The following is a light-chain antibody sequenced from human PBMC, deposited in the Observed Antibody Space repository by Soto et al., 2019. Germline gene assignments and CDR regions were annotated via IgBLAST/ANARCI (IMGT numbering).Light chain of an antibody. CDR1: QSVSSNY. Sequence: EIVLTQSPGTLSLSPGERATLSCRASQSVSSNYLAWYQQKPGQAPRLLIYGSSSRATGIQDRFSGSWSGTDFTLTISRLEPEDFAVYYCQQYAGSPRTFGQGTKVEIK. CDR3: QQYAGSPRT. CDR2: GSS. J-gene: IGKJ1*01. V-gene: IGKV3-20*01.